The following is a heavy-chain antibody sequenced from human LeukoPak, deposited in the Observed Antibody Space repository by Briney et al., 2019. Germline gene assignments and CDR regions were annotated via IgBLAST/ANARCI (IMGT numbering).Heavy chain of an antibody. CDR1: GGSIYSYY. V-gene: IGHV4-59*01. Sequence: PSETLSLTCSVSGGSIYSYYGSWIRQPPGKGLEWIGYIYYTGSTNSNPSLKSRVTISIDTSKNQFSLKLTSVTAADTAVYYCARPYDSSGYYFYGMDVWGQGTTVAVSS. CDR2: IYYTGST. CDR3: ARPYDSSGYYFYGMDV. D-gene: IGHD3-22*01. J-gene: IGHJ6*02.